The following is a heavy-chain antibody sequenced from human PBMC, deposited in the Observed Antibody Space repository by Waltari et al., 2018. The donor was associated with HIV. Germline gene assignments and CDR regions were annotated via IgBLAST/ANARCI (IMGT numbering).Heavy chain of an antibody. D-gene: IGHD3-22*01. CDR3: ARDNAYYYDSSGPSDAFDI. Sequence: QVQLVQSGAEVKKPGASVKVSCKASGYTFTSYYMHWVRQAPGQGLEWMGIINPSGGSTSYAQKFQGRVTMTRDTSTSTVYMELSSLRSEDTAVYYCARDNAYYYDSSGPSDAFDIWGQGTMVTVSS. V-gene: IGHV1-46*01. CDR1: GYTFTSYY. J-gene: IGHJ3*02. CDR2: INPSGGST.